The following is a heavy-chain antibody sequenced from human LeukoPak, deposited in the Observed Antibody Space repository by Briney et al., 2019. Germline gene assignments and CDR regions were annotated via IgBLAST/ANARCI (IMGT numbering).Heavy chain of an antibody. CDR3: ARDLDSSSPFGY. V-gene: IGHV3-23*01. CDR1: GFTFSSYA. CDR2: ISGSGGST. D-gene: IGHD6-6*01. J-gene: IGHJ4*02. Sequence: GGSLRLSCAASGFTFSSYAMSWVRQAPGKGLGWVSAISGSGGSTYYADSVKGRFTISRDNSKNTLYLQMNSLRAEDTAVYYCARDLDSSSPFGYWGQGTLVTVSS.